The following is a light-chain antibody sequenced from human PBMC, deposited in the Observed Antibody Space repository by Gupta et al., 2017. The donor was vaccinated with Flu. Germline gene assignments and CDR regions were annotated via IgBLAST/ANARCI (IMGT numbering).Light chain of an antibody. CDR1: QSISRF. CDR3: QQYNDWLT. CDR2: KAS. J-gene: IGKJ4*01. V-gene: IGKV1-5*03. Sequence: TVTCRASQSISRFLAWYQQKPGKAPKLLIYKASTLESGVPSRFSGSGSGTEFTLTISSLQPDDFATYYCQQYNDWLTFGGGTRVEIK.